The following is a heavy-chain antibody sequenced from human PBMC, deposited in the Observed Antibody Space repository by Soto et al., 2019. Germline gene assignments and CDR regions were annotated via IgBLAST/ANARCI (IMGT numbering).Heavy chain of an antibody. V-gene: IGHV5-51*01. Sequence: EVQLVQSGSEVKKPGESLKISCKASGYSFTGYWIGWVRQMPGKGLEWMGIVHPGDSDTTYSPSFQGQVTISADKSSNTAYLQWISLKASDTAIYYCARQLSLWLGERHYYHYSMDVWGQGTTVIVSS. D-gene: IGHD3-10*01. CDR2: VHPGDSDT. CDR3: ARQLSLWLGERHYYHYSMDV. CDR1: GYSFTGYW. J-gene: IGHJ6*02.